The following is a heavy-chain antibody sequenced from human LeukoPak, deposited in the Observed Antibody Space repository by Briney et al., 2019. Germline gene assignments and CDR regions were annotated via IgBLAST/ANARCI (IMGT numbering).Heavy chain of an antibody. CDR3: ARGEEPYDILTGYYNP. J-gene: IGHJ4*02. D-gene: IGHD3-9*01. CDR2: INPNSGGT. Sequence: ASMKVSCKASGYTFTGYYMHWVRQAPGQGLEWMGWINPNSGGTNYAQKFQGRVTMTRDTSISTAYMELSRLRSDDTAVYYCARGEEPYDILTGYYNPWGQGTLVTVSS. CDR1: GYTFTGYY. V-gene: IGHV1-2*02.